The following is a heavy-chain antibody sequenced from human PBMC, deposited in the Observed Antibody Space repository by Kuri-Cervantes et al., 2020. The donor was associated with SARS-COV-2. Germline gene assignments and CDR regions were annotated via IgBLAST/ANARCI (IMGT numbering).Heavy chain of an antibody. Sequence: LRLSCTVSGGSISSGGYYWSWIRQHPGKGLEWIGYIYYSGSTCYNPSLKSRVTISVDTSKNQFSLKLSSVTAADTAVYYCARGSTVTRNYYYYYYMDVWGKGTTVTVSS. CDR2: IYYSGST. J-gene: IGHJ6*03. V-gene: IGHV4-31*03. CDR3: ARGSTVTRNYYYYYYMDV. CDR1: GGSISSGGYY. D-gene: IGHD4-11*01.